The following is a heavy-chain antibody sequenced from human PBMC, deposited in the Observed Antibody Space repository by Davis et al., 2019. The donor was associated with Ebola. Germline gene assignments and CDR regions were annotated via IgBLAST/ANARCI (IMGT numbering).Heavy chain of an antibody. J-gene: IGHJ6*03. CDR1: GFTFSSYS. Sequence: GESLKISCAASGFTFSSYSMNWVRQAPGKGLEWVSSISSSSSYIYYADSVKGRFTISRDNAKNTLYLQMNSLRAEDTAVYYCARFDYGDYYYYMDVWGKGTTVTVSS. D-gene: IGHD4-17*01. CDR2: ISSSSSYI. CDR3: ARFDYGDYYYYMDV. V-gene: IGHV3-21*01.